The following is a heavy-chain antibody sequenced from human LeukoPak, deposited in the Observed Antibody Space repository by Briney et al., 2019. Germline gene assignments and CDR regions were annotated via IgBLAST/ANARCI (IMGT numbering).Heavy chain of an antibody. CDR3: ARDLSSTSNWELDY. J-gene: IGHJ4*02. CDR1: GYTFIHYF. Sequence: ASVKVSCKPSGYTFIHYFIHWVRQAPGQGLEWMARINSDSGGTEYARKFQGRVTMTRDTSITTVYMELSSLTSDDTAVYYCARDLSSTSNWELDYWGQGTLVTVSS. V-gene: IGHV1-2*06. D-gene: IGHD7-27*01. CDR2: INSDSGGT.